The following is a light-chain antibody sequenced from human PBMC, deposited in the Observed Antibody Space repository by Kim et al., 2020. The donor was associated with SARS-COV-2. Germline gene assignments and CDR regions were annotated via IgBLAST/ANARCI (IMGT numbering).Light chain of an antibody. CDR3: QQYGPSPPVT. Sequence: EIVLTQSPGTLSLSPGEGVTLSCRASQSLSSNYLAWYRQKPGQAPSLLIYGASTRATGIPDRFSGSGSGTDFSLTISRLEPEDFAVYYCQQYGPSPPVTFGGGTKVDIK. CDR2: GAS. J-gene: IGKJ4*01. CDR1: QSLSSNY. V-gene: IGKV3-20*01.